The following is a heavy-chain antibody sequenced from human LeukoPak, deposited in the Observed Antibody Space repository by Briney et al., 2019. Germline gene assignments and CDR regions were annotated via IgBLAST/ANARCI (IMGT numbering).Heavy chain of an antibody. CDR2: IDPSVSYT. CDR3: ARHEVGYYYGSGSYYRSYYFDY. V-gene: IGHV5-10-1*01. Sequence: GESLRISCKGSGYSFTSYWIGWVRQMPGKGLEWMGGIDPSVSYTNYSPSFQGHVTISADKSISTAYLQWSNLKASDTAMYYCARHEVGYYYGSGSYYRSYYFDYWGQGTLVTVSS. CDR1: GYSFTSYW. D-gene: IGHD3-10*01. J-gene: IGHJ4*02.